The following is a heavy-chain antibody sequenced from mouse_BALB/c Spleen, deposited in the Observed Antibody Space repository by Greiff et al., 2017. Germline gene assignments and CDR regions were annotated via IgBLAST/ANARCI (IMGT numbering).Heavy chain of an antibody. D-gene: IGHD1-2*01. CDR1: GYTFTSYW. CDR3: TRATATIAMDY. V-gene: IGHV1-69*02. Sequence: QVQLQQPGAELVRPGASVKLSCKASGYTFTSYWINWVKQRPGQGLEWIGNIYPSDSYTNYNQKFKDKATLTVDKSSSTAYMQLSSPTSEDSAVYYCTRATATIAMDYWGQGTSVTVSS. J-gene: IGHJ4*01. CDR2: IYPSDSYT.